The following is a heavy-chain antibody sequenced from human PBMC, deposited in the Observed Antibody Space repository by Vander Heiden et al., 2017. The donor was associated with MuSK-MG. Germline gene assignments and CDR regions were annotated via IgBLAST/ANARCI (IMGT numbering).Heavy chain of an antibody. CDR1: GGSFSGYY. D-gene: IGHD6-6*01. J-gene: IGHJ5*02. CDR3: ARVPSIAARLFWFDP. V-gene: IGHV4-34*01. CDR2: INHSGST. Sequence: QVQLQQWGAGLLKPSETLSLTCAVYGGSFSGYYWSWIRQPPGKGLEWIGEINHSGSTNYNPSLKSRVTISVDTSKNQFSLKLSSVTAADTAVYYCARVPSIAARLFWFDPWGQGTLVTVSS.